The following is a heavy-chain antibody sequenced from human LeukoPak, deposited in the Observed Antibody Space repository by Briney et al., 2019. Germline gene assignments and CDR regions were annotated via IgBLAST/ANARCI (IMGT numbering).Heavy chain of an antibody. Sequence: ASVKVSCKAFGYTFTTYYMYWVRQAPGQGLEGMGIINPNGGSTSYAQKFQGRVTMTRDTSTSTVNTGLSRLGAEDPAVYYCARIWFGELASRAFDYWDQGTLVTVSS. J-gene: IGHJ4*02. D-gene: IGHD3-10*01. V-gene: IGHV1-46*01. CDR2: INPNGGST. CDR1: GYTFTTYY. CDR3: ARIWFGELASRAFDY.